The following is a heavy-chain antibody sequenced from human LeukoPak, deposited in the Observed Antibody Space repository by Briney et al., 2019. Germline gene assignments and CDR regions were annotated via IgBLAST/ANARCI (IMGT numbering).Heavy chain of an antibody. CDR3: ARDAVGATHTEYFQH. J-gene: IGHJ1*01. CDR1: GYSFTTYD. D-gene: IGHD1-26*01. CDR2: MNPNSGNT. V-gene: IGHV1-8*02. Sequence: GASVKVSCKASGYSFTTYDINWVRQATGQGLEWMGWMNPNSGNTGYAQKFQGRVSMTRNISISTAYMELSSLRAEDTAVHYCARDAVGATHTEYFQHWGQGTLVTVSS.